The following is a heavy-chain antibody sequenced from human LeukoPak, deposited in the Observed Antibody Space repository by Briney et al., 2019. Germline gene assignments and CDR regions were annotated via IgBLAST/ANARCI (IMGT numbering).Heavy chain of an antibody. D-gene: IGHD3-16*01. J-gene: IGHJ6*03. CDR2: IYYSGST. CDR1: GGSISRYY. V-gene: IGHV4-59*01. Sequence: SETLSLTCTVSGGSISRYYWSWIRQPPGKGLEWIGYIYYSGSTNYNPSLKSRVTVSVDTSKNQFSLKLNSVTAADTAVYYCARAGGFAGYMDVWGKGTTVTISS. CDR3: ARAGGFAGYMDV.